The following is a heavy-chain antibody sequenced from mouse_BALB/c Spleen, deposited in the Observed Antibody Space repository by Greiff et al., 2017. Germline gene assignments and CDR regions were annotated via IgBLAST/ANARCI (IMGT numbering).Heavy chain of an antibody. Sequence: EVKLVESGGGLVQPGGSRKLSCAASGFTFSSFGMHWVRQAPEKGLEWVAYISSGSSTIYYADTVKGRFTISRDNHKNTLFLQMTSLRSEDTAMYYCANDADYAMDYWGQGTSVTVSS. CDR1: GFTFSSFG. V-gene: IGHV5-17*02. J-gene: IGHJ4*01. D-gene: IGHD2-12*01. CDR2: ISSGSSTI. CDR3: ANDADYAMDY.